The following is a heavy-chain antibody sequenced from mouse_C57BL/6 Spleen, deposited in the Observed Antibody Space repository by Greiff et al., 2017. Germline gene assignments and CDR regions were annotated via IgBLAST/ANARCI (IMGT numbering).Heavy chain of an antibody. CDR3: ARSYDSNYWYFDG. V-gene: IGHV2-2*01. CDR2: IWSGGST. D-gene: IGHD2-5*01. J-gene: IGHJ1*03. CDR1: GFSLTSYG. Sequence: VHLVESGPGLVQPSQSLSITCTVSGFSLTSYGVHWVRQSPGKGLEWLGVIWSGGSTDYNAAFISRLSISKDNSKSQVFFKMNSLQADDTAIYYCARSYDSNYWYFDGWGTGTTVTVSS.